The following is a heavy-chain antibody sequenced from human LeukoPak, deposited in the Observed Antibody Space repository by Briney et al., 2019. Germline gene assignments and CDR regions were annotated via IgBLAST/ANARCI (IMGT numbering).Heavy chain of an antibody. CDR3: ARGRYCSGGSCYWVSYNWFDP. D-gene: IGHD2-15*01. Sequence: PSETLYLTCTVSGGSISSYYWSWIRQPAGKGLEWIGRIYTSGSTNYNPSLKSRVTMSVDTSKNQFSLKLSSVTAADTAVYYCARGRYCSGGSCYWVSYNWFDPWGQGTLVTVSS. J-gene: IGHJ5*02. CDR1: GGSISSYY. CDR2: IYTSGST. V-gene: IGHV4-4*07.